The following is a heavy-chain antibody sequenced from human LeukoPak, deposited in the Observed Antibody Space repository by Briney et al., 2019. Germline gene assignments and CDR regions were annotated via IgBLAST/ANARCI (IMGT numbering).Heavy chain of an antibody. CDR3: ARGYVSLGYFDY. CDR2: ISTSSDTI. D-gene: IGHD7-27*01. J-gene: IGHJ4*02. CDR1: GFTFSSYA. Sequence: GGSLRLSCAASGFTFSSYAMSWVRQAPGKGLEWVSAISTSSDTIYYADSVKGRFTISRDNSKNTLYLQMNSLRAEDTAVYHCARGYVSLGYFDYWGQGTLVTVSS. V-gene: IGHV3-23*01.